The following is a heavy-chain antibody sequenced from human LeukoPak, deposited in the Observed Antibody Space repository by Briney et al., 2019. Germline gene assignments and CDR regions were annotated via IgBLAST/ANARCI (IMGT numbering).Heavy chain of an antibody. J-gene: IGHJ4*02. CDR2: INHSGST. V-gene: IGHV4-34*01. CDR1: GFTFSSYA. CDR3: ARFPIRYYGGKGGRFDY. Sequence: GSLRLSCAASGFTFSSYAMAWIRQPPGKGLEWIGEINHSGSTNYNPSLKSRVAISVDTSKNQFPLKLSSVTAADTAVYYCARFPIRYYGGKGGRFDYWGQGTLVTVSS. D-gene: IGHD4-23*01.